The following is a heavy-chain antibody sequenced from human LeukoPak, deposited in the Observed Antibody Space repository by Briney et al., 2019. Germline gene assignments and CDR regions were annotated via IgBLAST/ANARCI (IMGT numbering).Heavy chain of an antibody. D-gene: IGHD2/OR15-2a*01. CDR2: IMQGGSEK. V-gene: IGHV3-7*05. Sequence: GGPQTLSCTPSGHIYNTHWINWVPQAPGKGQEWLGSIMQGGSEKYYVDSGKGRFTIARDNAKISLYLQMNSLTAEDTAVYYCTTFYSRLTDYWGQGTVVTVSS. CDR3: TTFYSRLTDY. CDR1: GHIYNTHW. J-gene: IGHJ4*02.